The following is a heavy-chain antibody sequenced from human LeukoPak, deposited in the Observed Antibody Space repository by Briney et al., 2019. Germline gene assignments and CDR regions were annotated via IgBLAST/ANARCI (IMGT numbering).Heavy chain of an antibody. CDR1: GFTFSNYA. V-gene: IGHV3-64D*06. Sequence: GGSLRLACSASGFTFSNYAIHWVRQAPGKGLEYVSTISDNGGNTNYADSVKGRFTISRDNSKNTLYLQMSSLRPEDTAVYYCVKAAGSWYGYFDYWGQGTLVTVSS. CDR2: ISDNGGNT. D-gene: IGHD6-13*01. J-gene: IGHJ4*02. CDR3: VKAAGSWYGYFDY.